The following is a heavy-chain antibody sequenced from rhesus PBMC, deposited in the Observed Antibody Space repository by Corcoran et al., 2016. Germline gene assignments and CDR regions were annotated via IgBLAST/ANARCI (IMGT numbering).Heavy chain of an antibody. CDR2: INADTGNP. V-gene: IGHV7-114*01. Sequence: QVQLVQSGAEVKQPGASVKVSSKASGYPFTTYALNWVRQAHGQRLEWRGWINADTGNPTYAQGFKERLTFSLDTSITTAYLQISNLTPEDTAVYYCARSHFAPGFDYWGQGVLITVSS. J-gene: IGHJ4*01. CDR3: ARSHFAPGFDY. D-gene: IGHD3S6*01. CDR1: GYPFTTYA.